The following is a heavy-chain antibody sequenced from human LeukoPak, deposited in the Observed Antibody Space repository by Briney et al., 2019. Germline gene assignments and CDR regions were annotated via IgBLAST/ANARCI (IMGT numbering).Heavy chain of an antibody. CDR3: VRGCNRASCPYYFDS. D-gene: IGHD2/OR15-2a*01. J-gene: IGHJ4*02. CDR2: ISSGSSYI. V-gene: IGHV3-21*06. Sequence: GGSLRLSCAASGFTFSSYTMNWVRQAPGKGLEWVSIISSGSSYIHYADSVKGRFTISRDNAENSLYLQMNSLRAEDTAVYYCVRGCNRASCPYYFDSWAQGTLVTVSS. CDR1: GFTFSSYT.